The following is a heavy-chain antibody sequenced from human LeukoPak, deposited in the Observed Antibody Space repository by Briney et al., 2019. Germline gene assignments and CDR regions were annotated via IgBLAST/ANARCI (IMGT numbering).Heavy chain of an antibody. D-gene: IGHD5-12*01. CDR3: ARGYSSYGIGMDV. V-gene: IGHV3-7*03. CDR2: IKQDGSEK. Sequence: GGSLRLSCAASGFTFSSYWMSWVRQAPGKGLEWVANIKQDGSEKYYVDSVKGRFTISRDSSKNTLYLQMYSLRAEDTAIYYCARGYSSYGIGMDVWGQGTTVTVSS. CDR1: GFTFSSYW. J-gene: IGHJ6*02.